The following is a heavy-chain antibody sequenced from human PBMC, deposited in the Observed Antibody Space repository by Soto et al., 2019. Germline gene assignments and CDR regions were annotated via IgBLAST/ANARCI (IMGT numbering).Heavy chain of an antibody. Sequence: QVQLVESGGGVVQPGRSLRLSCAASGFTFSSYGMHWVRQAPGKGLEWVAVIWYDGSNKYYADSVKGRFTISRDNSKNTLYLQMNSLRAEDTAVYYCARVHSSGWSDASDIWGQGTMVTVSS. CDR2: IWYDGSNK. V-gene: IGHV3-33*01. CDR1: GFTFSSYG. CDR3: ARVHSSGWSDASDI. J-gene: IGHJ3*02. D-gene: IGHD6-19*01.